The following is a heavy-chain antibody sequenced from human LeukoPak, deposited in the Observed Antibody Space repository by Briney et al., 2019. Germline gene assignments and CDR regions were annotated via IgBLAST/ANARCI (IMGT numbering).Heavy chain of an antibody. V-gene: IGHV4-34*01. Sequence: SETLSLTCAVYGGSFSGYYWSWIRQPPGKGLEWIGEINHSGSTNYNPSLKSRVAISVDTSKNQFSLKLSSVAAADTAVYYCARFPTTEYYFDYWGQGTLVTVSS. J-gene: IGHJ4*02. CDR3: ARFPTTEYYFDY. CDR1: GGSFSGYY. CDR2: INHSGST. D-gene: IGHD1-1*01.